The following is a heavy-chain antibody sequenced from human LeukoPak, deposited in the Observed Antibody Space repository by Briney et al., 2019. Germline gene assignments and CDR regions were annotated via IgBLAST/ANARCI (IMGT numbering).Heavy chain of an antibody. CDR3: ARGPIKNSYKDWDYYYIDV. V-gene: IGHV1-8*03. D-gene: IGHD1-14*01. CDR2: MNPNSGNT. CDR1: GGTFSRND. Sequence: ASVKVSCKASGGTFSRNDISRVRQATGQGLEWMGWMNPNSGNTGYAQKFQGRVTITADTSTTIAYMELSSLRSEDTAVYYCARGPIKNSYKDWDYYYIDVWGKGTTVTVSS. J-gene: IGHJ6*03.